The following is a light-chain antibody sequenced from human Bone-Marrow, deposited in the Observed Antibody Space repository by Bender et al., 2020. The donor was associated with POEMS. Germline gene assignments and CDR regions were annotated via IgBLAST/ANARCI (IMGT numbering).Light chain of an antibody. J-gene: IGLJ3*02. V-gene: IGLV2-14*01. CDR2: DVN. CDR1: SSDVRRYNF. Sequence: QSALTQPASVSGSPGQSITISCSGTSSDVRRYNFVSWYQVHPGKAPKLIIYDVNNRPSDVSSRFSGSKSGNTASLTISGLQTEDEADYYCAVWDGRLSAMVFGGGTKVTVL. CDR3: AVWDGRLSAMV.